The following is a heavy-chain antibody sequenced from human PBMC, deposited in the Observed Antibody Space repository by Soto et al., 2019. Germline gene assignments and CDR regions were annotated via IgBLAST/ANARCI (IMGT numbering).Heavy chain of an antibody. D-gene: IGHD6-13*01. J-gene: IGHJ5*02. Sequence: SETLSLTCAVYGGSFSGYYWSWIRQPPGKGLEWIGEINHSGSTNYNPSLKSRVTISVDTSKNQFSLKLSSVTAADTAVYYCARGLPSIAAAGSWFDPWGQGTLVTVSS. CDR3: ARGLPSIAAAGSWFDP. CDR1: GGSFSGYY. CDR2: INHSGST. V-gene: IGHV4-34*01.